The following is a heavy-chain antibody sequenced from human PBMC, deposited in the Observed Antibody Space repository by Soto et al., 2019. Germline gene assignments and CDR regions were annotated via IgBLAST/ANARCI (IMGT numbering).Heavy chain of an antibody. Sequence: QVQLVQSGAEVKKPGSSVKVSCKVTGGTHSSYAITWVRQAPGQGLEWMGSTIPIFGTRDYAQKFQGRVTITADPSTSTAYLEMSGLTSDDTAVYYCARDGSDYSTSGHYDPWGQGTLVPVSS. CDR1: GGTHSSYA. V-gene: IGHV1-69*15. CDR2: TIPIFGTR. CDR3: ARDGSDYSTSGHYDP. J-gene: IGHJ5*02. D-gene: IGHD3-22*01.